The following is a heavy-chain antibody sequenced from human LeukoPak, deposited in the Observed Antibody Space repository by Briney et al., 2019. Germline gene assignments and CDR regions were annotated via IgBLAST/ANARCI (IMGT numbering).Heavy chain of an antibody. V-gene: IGHV1-46*01. CDR2: VNPSGGST. CDR1: GYTXTSYF. CDR3: ARGPGDLGDY. Sequence: GASVKVSCKASGYTXTSYFMHWVRQAPGQGLEWMGLVNPSGGSTNYAQKFQGRVTMTRDMSTSTVFMELDSLRSEDTAVYYCARGPGDLGDYWGQGTLVTVSS. D-gene: IGHD7-27*01. J-gene: IGHJ4*02.